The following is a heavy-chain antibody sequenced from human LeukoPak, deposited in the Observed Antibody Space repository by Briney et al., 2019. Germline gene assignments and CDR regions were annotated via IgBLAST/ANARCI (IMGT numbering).Heavy chain of an antibody. V-gene: IGHV3-7*03. J-gene: IGHJ4*02. Sequence: GGSLRLSCAASGFTFSSYWMSWVRQAPGKGLEWVATIKQDGSEKYYVGSVKGRLTISRDNAKNSLYLQMNNLRAEDTAVYYCVARDGGYGDYWGQGTLVTVSS. D-gene: IGHD5-24*01. CDR3: VARDGGYGDY. CDR2: IKQDGSEK. CDR1: GFTFSSYW.